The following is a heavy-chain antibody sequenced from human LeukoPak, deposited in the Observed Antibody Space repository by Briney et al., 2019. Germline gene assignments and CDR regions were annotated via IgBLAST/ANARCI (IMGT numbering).Heavy chain of an antibody. J-gene: IGHJ4*02. Sequence: GGSLRLSCAASGFTFNSYTMFWVRQAPGKGLEWVAVTSNDESIKYYADSVKGRFTISRDNSRDTLFLEMSSLRVEDTAVYYCARDPILGPPDYFDYWGRGTLVTVSS. D-gene: IGHD1-14*01. CDR1: GFTFNSYT. CDR3: ARDPILGPPDYFDY. CDR2: TSNDESIK. V-gene: IGHV3-30-3*01.